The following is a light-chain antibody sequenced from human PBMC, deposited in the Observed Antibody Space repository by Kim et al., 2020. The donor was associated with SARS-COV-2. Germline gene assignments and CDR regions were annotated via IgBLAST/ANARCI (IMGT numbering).Light chain of an antibody. CDR3: HQYYHWLYT. J-gene: IGKJ2*01. CDR2: RAS. V-gene: IGKV3-15*01. CDR1: QGFSSN. Sequence: SVSPGEHATLSCRASQGFSSNIARCQQNPGQAPRVLIYRASTRVTGIPASFSGSGSGTDFTLTISSLQSEDFAVYYCHQYYHWLYTFGQGTKLEI.